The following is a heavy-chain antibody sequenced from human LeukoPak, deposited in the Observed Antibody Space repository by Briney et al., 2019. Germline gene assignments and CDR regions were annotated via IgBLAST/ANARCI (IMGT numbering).Heavy chain of an antibody. Sequence: SSETLSLTCTVSGGSISSGGYYWSWIRQHPGKGLEWIGYIYYSGSTYYNPSLKSRVTISVDTSKNQFSLKLSSVTAADTAVYYCARDRGPYSDYWGQGTLVTVSS. V-gene: IGHV4-31*03. CDR3: ARDRGPYSDY. CDR1: GGSISSGGYY. J-gene: IGHJ4*02. D-gene: IGHD3-10*01. CDR2: IYYSGST.